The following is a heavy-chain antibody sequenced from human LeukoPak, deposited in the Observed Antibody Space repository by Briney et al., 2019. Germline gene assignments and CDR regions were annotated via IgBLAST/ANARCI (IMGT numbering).Heavy chain of an antibody. CDR3: ARLSSTGYSHFDY. Sequence: PGGSLRLSCGASGFTVSSNYMSWVRQAPGKGLEWVSVIYSGGSTYYADSVKGRFTISRDNSKNTLYLQMNSLRAEDTAVYYCARLSSTGYSHFDYWGQGTLVTVSS. D-gene: IGHD3-9*01. CDR1: GFTVSSNY. CDR2: IYSGGST. V-gene: IGHV3-66*04. J-gene: IGHJ4*02.